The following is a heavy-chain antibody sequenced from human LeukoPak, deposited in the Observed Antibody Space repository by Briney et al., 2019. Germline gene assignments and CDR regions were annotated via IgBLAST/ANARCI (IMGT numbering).Heavy chain of an antibody. CDR1: GGSISSSSYY. J-gene: IGHJ4*02. D-gene: IGHD3-16*01. V-gene: IGHV4-39*01. CDR3: ARLMTFGGEPYYFDY. CDR2: IYYSGST. Sequence: PSETLSLTCTVSGGSISSSSYYWGWIRQPPGKGLEWIGRIYYSGSTYYNPSLKSRVTISVDTSKNQFSLKLSSVTAADTAVYYCARLMTFGGEPYYFDYWGQGTLVTVSS.